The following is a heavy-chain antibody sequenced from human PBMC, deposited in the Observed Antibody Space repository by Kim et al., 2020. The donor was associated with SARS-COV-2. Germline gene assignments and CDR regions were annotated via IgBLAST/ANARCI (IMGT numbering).Heavy chain of an antibody. Sequence: KSRFTISRDKAKNSLYLRMSSLRAEDTAMYYCARETYYYGSGYYYGMDVWGQGTTVTVSS. V-gene: IGHV3-7*04. J-gene: IGHJ6*02. CDR3: ARETYYYGSGYYYGMDV. D-gene: IGHD3-10*01.